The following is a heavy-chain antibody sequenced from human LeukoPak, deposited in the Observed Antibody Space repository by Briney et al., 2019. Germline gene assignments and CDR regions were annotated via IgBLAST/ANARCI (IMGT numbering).Heavy chain of an antibody. D-gene: IGHD2-15*01. V-gene: IGHV4-34*01. J-gene: IGHJ1*01. CDR1: GGSFSGYY. CDR2: INHSGST. Sequence: PSETLSLTCAVYGGSFSGYYWSWIRQPPGKGLEWIGEINHSGSTNYNPSLKSRVTISVDTSKNQFSLKLSSVTAADTAVYYCARGILGYCSGGSCYSFPHWGQGTLVTVCS. CDR3: ARGILGYCSGGSCYSFPH.